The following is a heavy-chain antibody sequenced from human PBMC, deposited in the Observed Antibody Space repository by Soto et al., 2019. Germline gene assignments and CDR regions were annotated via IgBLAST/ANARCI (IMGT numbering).Heavy chain of an antibody. CDR1: GFTFGSYG. CDR3: ARKYTGVRGVIIDYGMDV. Sequence: GGSLRLSCAASGFTFGSYGMHWVRQAPGKGLEWVAVISYDGSNKYYADSVKGRFTISRDNSKNTLYLQMNSLRAEDTAVYYCARKYTGVRGVIIDYGMDVWGQETTVTVSS. D-gene: IGHD3-10*01. J-gene: IGHJ6*02. CDR2: ISYDGSNK. V-gene: IGHV3-30*03.